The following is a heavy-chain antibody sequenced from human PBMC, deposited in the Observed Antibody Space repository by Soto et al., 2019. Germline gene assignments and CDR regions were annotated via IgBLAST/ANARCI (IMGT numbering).Heavy chain of an antibody. CDR3: ARSFYGSGTHYYSYYGMDF. V-gene: IGHV1-69*01. J-gene: IGHJ6*02. D-gene: IGHD3-10*01. CDR1: GGTFSSYA. CDR2: IIPIFGTA. Sequence: QVQLVQSGAEVKKPGSSVKVSCKASGGTFSSYAISWVRQAPGQGLEWMGGIIPIFGTANYAQKFQGRVTITAGESTSTAYMELSSLRSEDTVVYYCARSFYGSGTHYYSYYGMDFWGQGTTVTVSS.